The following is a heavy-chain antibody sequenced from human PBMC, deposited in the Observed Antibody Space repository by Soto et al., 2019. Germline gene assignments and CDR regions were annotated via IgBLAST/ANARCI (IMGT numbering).Heavy chain of an antibody. CDR1: GFSLSTSGVG. D-gene: IGHD3-9*01. V-gene: IGHV2-5*02. CDR3: AHSLVLNYDILTSYMDV. CDR2: IYWDDDK. J-gene: IGHJ6*02. Sequence: QITLKESGPTLVKPTQTLTLTCTFSGFSLSTSGVGVGWIRQPPGKALEWLALIYWDDDKRYSPSLKSRLTITKDTSKNQVVLTMTNMDPVDTATYYCAHSLVLNYDILTSYMDVWGQGTTVTVSS.